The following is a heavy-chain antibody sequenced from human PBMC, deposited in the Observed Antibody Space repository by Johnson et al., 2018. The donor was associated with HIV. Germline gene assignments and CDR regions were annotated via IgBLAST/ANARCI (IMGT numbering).Heavy chain of an antibody. CDR1: GFTFSTYA. CDR3: AKTGAAAGLKDAFDI. Sequence: EVQLVESGGGLVQPGGSLRLSCAASGFTFSTYAMHWVRQAPGKGLEYVSGISSDGGSTYYANSVKGRFTISRDNSNNTLFLQMNSLRAEDTAVYFCAKTGAAAGLKDAFDIWGQGTMVTVSS. J-gene: IGHJ3*02. D-gene: IGHD6-13*01. V-gene: IGHV3-64*01. CDR2: ISSDGGST.